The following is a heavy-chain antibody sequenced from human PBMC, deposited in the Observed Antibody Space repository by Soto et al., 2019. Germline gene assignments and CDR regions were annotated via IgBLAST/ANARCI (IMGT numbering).Heavy chain of an antibody. J-gene: IGHJ4*02. Sequence: SETLSLTCTVSGGSISSYYWSWIRQPPGKGLEWIGYIHHSGSTNYNPSLKSRVTISVDTSKNQFSLKLNSVTAADTAVYYCTKLQRRWLNSDYWGQGTLVTVSS. CDR1: GGSISSYY. CDR2: IHHSGST. V-gene: IGHV4-59*08. CDR3: TKLQRRWLNSDY. D-gene: IGHD5-12*01.